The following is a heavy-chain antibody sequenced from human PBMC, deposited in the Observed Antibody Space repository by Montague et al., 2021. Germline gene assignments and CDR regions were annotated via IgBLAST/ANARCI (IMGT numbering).Heavy chain of an antibody. CDR1: GGSISSGGYD. CDR2: IYYSGST. D-gene: IGHD3-10*01. Sequence: TLSLTCTVSGGSISSGGYDWSWIRQHPGKGLEWIGYIYYSGSTYYNPSLKSRVTMSIDTSENHFSLKLNSVTAADTAVYYCARAFGEPPPPFYFYMDVWGKGTTVSVSS. CDR3: ARAFGEPPPPFYFYMDV. V-gene: IGHV4-31*03. J-gene: IGHJ6*03.